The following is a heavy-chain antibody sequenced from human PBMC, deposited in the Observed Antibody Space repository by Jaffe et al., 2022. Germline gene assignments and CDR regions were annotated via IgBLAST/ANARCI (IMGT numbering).Heavy chain of an antibody. D-gene: IGHD6-6*01. Sequence: QVQLQQWGAGLLKPSETLSLTCAVYGGSFSGYYWSWIRQPPGKGLEWIGEINHSGSTNYNPSLKSRVTISVDTSKNQFSLKLSSVTAADTAVYYCARERGQLDLLGALIDYWGQGTLVTVSS. CDR3: ARERGQLDLLGALIDY. J-gene: IGHJ4*02. V-gene: IGHV4-34*01. CDR2: INHSGST. CDR1: GGSFSGYY.